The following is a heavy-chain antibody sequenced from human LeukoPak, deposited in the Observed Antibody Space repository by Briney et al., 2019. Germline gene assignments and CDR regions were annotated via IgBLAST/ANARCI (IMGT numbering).Heavy chain of an antibody. Sequence: GESLKISCKGSGYSFTSYWIGWVRQMPGKGLEWMGIIYPGDSDTRYSPSFQGQVTISADKSISTAYLQWSSLRASDTAMYYCARRYSSSWYFFDYWGQGTLVTVSS. J-gene: IGHJ4*02. CDR3: ARRYSSSWYFFDY. D-gene: IGHD6-13*01. V-gene: IGHV5-51*01. CDR2: IYPGDSDT. CDR1: GYSFTSYW.